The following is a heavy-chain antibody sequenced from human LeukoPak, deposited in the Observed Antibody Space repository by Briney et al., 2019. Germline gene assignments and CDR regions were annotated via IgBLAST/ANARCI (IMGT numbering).Heavy chain of an antibody. CDR3: ARSYSSGWPLLTFDY. CDR1: GGSISSYY. CDR2: IYYSGST. V-gene: IGHV4-59*01. Sequence: SETLSLTCTVSGGSISSYYWSWIRQPPGKGLEWIGYIYYSGSTNYNPSLKSRVTISVDTSKNQFSLKLSSVTAADTAVYHCARSYSSGWPLLTFDYWSQGTLVTVSS. D-gene: IGHD6-19*01. J-gene: IGHJ4*02.